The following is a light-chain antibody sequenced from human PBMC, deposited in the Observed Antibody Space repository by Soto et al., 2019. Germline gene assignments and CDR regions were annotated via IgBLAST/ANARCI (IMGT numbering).Light chain of an antibody. J-gene: IGKJ2*01. V-gene: IGKV3-15*01. CDR3: LQYNNLPLT. CDR1: QSGRSN. CDR2: GAS. Sequence: EIEMTQSPATLSASAGERVTLTCRASQSGRSNVAWYQQKPGQAPRLLIYGASTMATGIPARFSGSGSGTEFTLTISSLQSEDFAVYYCLQYNNLPLTFGEGTKLEI.